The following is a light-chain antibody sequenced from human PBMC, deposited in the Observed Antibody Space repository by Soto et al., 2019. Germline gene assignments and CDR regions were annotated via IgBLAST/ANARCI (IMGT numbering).Light chain of an antibody. V-gene: IGKV1-13*02. CDR2: DAS. CDR1: QDIGSA. Sequence: IPLTQSPSSLSASVGDRVTITCRAGQDIGSALAWYQQRPGKAPKLLLYDASNLEAGVPSRFSGSGSGTDFTLTFTSLRPEDFATYYCQQCNGFPLTFGGGTKVQIK. CDR3: QQCNGFPLT. J-gene: IGKJ4*01.